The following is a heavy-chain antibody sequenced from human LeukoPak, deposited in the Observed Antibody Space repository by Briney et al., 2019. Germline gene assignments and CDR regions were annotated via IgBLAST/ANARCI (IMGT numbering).Heavy chain of an antibody. Sequence: GGSLRLSCAATGFTVSSNYMSWVRQAPGKGLEWVSVIYGGGSTYYADSVKGRFTISRDNSKNTLYLQMNSLRAEDTAVYYCARVVEDSSGYPLDYWGQGTLVTVSS. CDR2: IYGGGST. CDR1: GFTVSSNY. V-gene: IGHV3-53*01. D-gene: IGHD3-22*01. J-gene: IGHJ4*02. CDR3: ARVVEDSSGYPLDY.